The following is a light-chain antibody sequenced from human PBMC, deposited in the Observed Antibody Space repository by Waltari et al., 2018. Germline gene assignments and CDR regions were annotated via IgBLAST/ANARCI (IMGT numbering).Light chain of an antibody. Sequence: EVVMTQSPATLSVSPGERATLSCRASQNIYTNLAWYQQSPGQPPRLLIYRASARASGIPARFSGSGSGTEFTLTISSLQSEDSAVYYCQQYNVWPPITFGQGTRVEIK. J-gene: IGKJ5*01. V-gene: IGKV3-15*01. CDR2: RAS. CDR3: QQYNVWPPIT. CDR1: QNIYTN.